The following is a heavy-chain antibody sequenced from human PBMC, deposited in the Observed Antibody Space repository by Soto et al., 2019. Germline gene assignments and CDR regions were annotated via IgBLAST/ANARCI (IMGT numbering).Heavy chain of an antibody. CDR2: IYYNGST. D-gene: IGHD3-10*01. V-gene: IGHV4-31*03. Sequence: QVQLQESGPGLVKPSQTLSLTCTVSGASISIGGYFWSWIRQHPGKGLEWIGYIYYNGSTYYNPSLKSRLTISVDTSKNEFSLRLTSVTAADTAVYFCATDEYFGSEIDFYYYAMDVWGQGTTVTVSS. CDR1: GASISIGGYF. CDR3: ATDEYFGSEIDFYYYAMDV. J-gene: IGHJ6*02.